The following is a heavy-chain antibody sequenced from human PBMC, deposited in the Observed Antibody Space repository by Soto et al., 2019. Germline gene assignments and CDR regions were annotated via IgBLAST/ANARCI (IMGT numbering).Heavy chain of an antibody. CDR1: GFTFSTYW. CDR2: IKQDGTEK. D-gene: IGHD1-26*01. J-gene: IGHJ6*02. Sequence: EVQLVESGGGLVQPGGSLRLSCAASGFTFSTYWMSWVRRTPGKGLEWVANIKQDGTEKYYVDSVRGRLTVSRDNAKSSLSLQMNSLRVEDTAVYYCTTSPHRDSERVFVWGQGTTVTVSS. CDR3: TTSPHRDSERVFV. V-gene: IGHV3-7*01.